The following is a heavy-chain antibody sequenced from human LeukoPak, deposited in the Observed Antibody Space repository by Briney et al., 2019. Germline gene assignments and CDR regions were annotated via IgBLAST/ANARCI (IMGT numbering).Heavy chain of an antibody. CDR3: ARANPMVRGVKIVRWFDP. CDR2: IYYSGST. Sequence: SETLSLTCTVSGGSISSSTFYWGWIRQPPGKGLEWIGTIYYSGSTFYNPSLKSRVTVSVDTSKNQFSLKLSSLTAADTAVYYCARANPMVRGVKIVRWFDPWGQGTLVTVSS. J-gene: IGHJ5*02. V-gene: IGHV4-39*07. D-gene: IGHD3-10*01. CDR1: GGSISSSTFY.